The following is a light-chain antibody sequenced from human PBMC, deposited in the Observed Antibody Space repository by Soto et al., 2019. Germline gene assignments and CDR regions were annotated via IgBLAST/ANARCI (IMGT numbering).Light chain of an antibody. CDR2: GNS. Sequence: QSVLTQPPSVSGAPGQRVTISCTGSSSNIGAGYDVPWYQQLPGTAPKLLIYGNSNRPSGVPDRFSGSKSGTSASLAITGLEAEDEADDYCQSYDSSRSGRVVFGGGTKLTVL. J-gene: IGLJ2*01. CDR3: QSYDSSRSGRVV. V-gene: IGLV1-40*01. CDR1: SSNIGAGYD.